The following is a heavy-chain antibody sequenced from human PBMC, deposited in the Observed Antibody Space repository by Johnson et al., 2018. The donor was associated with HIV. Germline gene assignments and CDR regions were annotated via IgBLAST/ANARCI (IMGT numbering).Heavy chain of an antibody. J-gene: IGHJ3*02. CDR1: GFTFSNYA. Sequence: VQLVESGGGLVQPGGSLRLSCAASGFTFSNYAMSWVRQAPGKGLEWVSGINWNSGSIAYADSVKGRFTISRDNSKNTLYLQMNSLRAEDTAVYFCARGPIADDAFDIWGQGTMVTVSS. V-gene: IGHV3-23*04. CDR2: INWNSGSI. D-gene: IGHD3-16*02. CDR3: ARGPIADDAFDI.